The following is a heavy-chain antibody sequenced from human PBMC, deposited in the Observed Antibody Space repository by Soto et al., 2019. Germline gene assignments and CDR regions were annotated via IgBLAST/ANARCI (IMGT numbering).Heavy chain of an antibody. J-gene: IGHJ3*01. D-gene: IGHD4-17*01. CDR2: IRSKTNSYAT. CDR3: TRLFAYGDAFNL. CDR1: GFTFSGSA. V-gene: IGHV3-73*01. Sequence: EVQLVESGGGLVQPGGSLKLSCAASGFTFSGSAMHWVRQAPGKGLEWVGHIRSKTNSYATAYGASVKGRFTISRDDSKSTAYLQMSSLLPEDTAVYYCTRLFAYGDAFNLWGQGTMVTVSS.